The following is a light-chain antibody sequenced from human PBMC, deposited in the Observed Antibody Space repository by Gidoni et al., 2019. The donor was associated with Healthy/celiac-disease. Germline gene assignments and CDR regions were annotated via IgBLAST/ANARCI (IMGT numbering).Light chain of an antibody. J-gene: IGKJ2*03. Sequence: DIQMTHSPSSLSASVGDRVTITCRASKSISSYLNWYQQKPGKAPKLLIYAASSLQSGVPSRFSGSGSGTDFTLTISSLQPEDFATYYCQQSYSTSSSFGQGTKLEIK. CDR2: AAS. CDR1: KSISSY. V-gene: IGKV1-39*01. CDR3: QQSYSTSSS.